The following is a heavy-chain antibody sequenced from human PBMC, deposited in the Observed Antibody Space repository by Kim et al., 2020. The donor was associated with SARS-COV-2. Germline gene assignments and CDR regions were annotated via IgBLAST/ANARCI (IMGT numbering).Heavy chain of an antibody. CDR3: VRRLAATTLRYFDL. CDR1: GGSISSTTYY. CDR2: IYYRGRGST. Sequence: EKRSLTCTVSGGSISSTTYYWGWIRQPPGKGLEWIGNIYYRGRGSTYYNPSLKSRVTISVDSSKNQFSLKLSSVTAADTSVYYCVRRLAATTLRYFDL. V-gene: IGHV4-39*01. D-gene: IGHD5-12*01. J-gene: IGHJ2*01.